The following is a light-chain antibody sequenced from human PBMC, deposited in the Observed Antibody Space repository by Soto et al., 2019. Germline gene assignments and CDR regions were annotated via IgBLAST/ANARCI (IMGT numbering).Light chain of an antibody. Sequence: QSALTQPPSVSGSPGQSVAISCTGTSSEFGGYSFVSWYQQHPGKAPRLIIYDVSKRPSGVPDRFSGSKSGNTASLTISGLQADDEADYYCCSYAANFLVLGGGTKVTVL. CDR2: DVS. V-gene: IGLV2-11*01. CDR1: SSEFGGYSF. CDR3: CSYAANFLV. J-gene: IGLJ2*01.